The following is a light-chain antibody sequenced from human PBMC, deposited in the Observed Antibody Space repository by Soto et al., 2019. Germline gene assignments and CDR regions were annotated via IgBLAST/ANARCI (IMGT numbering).Light chain of an antibody. CDR1: QSVSSW. V-gene: IGKV3-11*01. J-gene: IGKJ1*01. Sequence: LSAPLGDGVTIPSRASQSVSSWLAWYQQKPGQAPRLLIYEASSRASGVPARFSGSGSGTDFTLTISSLQPEDFAAYYCQQHSNWPLTLGQGTKVDIK. CDR3: QQHSNWPLT. CDR2: EAS.